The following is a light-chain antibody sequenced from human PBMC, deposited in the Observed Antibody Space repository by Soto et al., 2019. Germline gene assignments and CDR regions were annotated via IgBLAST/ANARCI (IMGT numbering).Light chain of an antibody. Sequence: EIVMTQSPATLSVSPVERATLXSRASQSVRSNLAWYQQKPGQAPRLVIYDASNRATGIPARFSGSGSGTDFTLTISSLEPEDFALYYCQQRSNWLSITFGQGTRLEIK. V-gene: IGKV3-11*01. CDR3: QQRSNWLSIT. CDR1: QSVRSN. J-gene: IGKJ5*01. CDR2: DAS.